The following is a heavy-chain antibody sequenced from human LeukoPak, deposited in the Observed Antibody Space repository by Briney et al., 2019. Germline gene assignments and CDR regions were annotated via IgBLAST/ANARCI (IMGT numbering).Heavy chain of an antibody. D-gene: IGHD4-17*01. CDR3: ARSTTGNWFDP. CDR2: ISSSSSYI. V-gene: IGHV3-21*01. CDR1: GFTLSSYS. Sequence: GGSLRLSCAASGFTLSSYSMNWVRQAPGKGLEWVSSISSSSSYIYYADSVKGRFTISRDNAKNSLYLQMNSLRAEDTAVYYCARSTTGNWFDPWGQGTLVTVSS. J-gene: IGHJ5*02.